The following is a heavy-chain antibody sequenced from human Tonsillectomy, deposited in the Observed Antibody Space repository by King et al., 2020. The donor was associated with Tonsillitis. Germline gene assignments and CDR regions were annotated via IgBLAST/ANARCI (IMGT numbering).Heavy chain of an antibody. CDR3: AKDRIGYYRQFDY. CDR2: ISWNSGSI. J-gene: IGHJ4*02. D-gene: IGHD3-22*01. V-gene: IGHV3-9*01. CDR1: GFTFDDYA. Sequence: VQLVESGGGLVQPGRSLRLSCAASGFTFDDYAMHWVRQAPGKGLEWVSGISWNSGSIGYADSVKGRFTISRDNAKNSLYLQMNSLRAEDTALYYCAKDRIGYYRQFDYWGQGTLVTVSS.